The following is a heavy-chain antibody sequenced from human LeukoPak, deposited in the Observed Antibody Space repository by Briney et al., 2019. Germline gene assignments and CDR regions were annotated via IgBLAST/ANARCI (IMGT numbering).Heavy chain of an antibody. CDR2: INPNSGGT. CDR3: ARVLRYFDWSPPGY. V-gene: IGHV1-2*02. Sequence: ASVKVSCKASGYTFTSYAMNWVRQAPGQGLEWMGWINPNSGGTNYAQKFQGRVTMTRDTSISTAYMELSRLRSDDTAVYYCARVLRYFDWSPPGYWGQGTLVTVSS. J-gene: IGHJ4*02. D-gene: IGHD3-9*01. CDR1: GYTFTSYA.